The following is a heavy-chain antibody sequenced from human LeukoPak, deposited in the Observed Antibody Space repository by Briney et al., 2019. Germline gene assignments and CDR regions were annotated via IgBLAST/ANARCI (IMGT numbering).Heavy chain of an antibody. Sequence: ASVKVSCKASGYTFSGYYIHWVRQAPGQGLEWMGWINPNSGDTNYAQKFQGRVTMTRDTSISTAYMELRRLRSDDTAVYYCARDPITIVGATGSFDYWGKGTLVTVSS. J-gene: IGHJ4*02. D-gene: IGHD1-26*01. CDR1: GYTFSGYY. CDR3: ARDPITIVGATGSFDY. CDR2: INPNSGDT. V-gene: IGHV1-2*02.